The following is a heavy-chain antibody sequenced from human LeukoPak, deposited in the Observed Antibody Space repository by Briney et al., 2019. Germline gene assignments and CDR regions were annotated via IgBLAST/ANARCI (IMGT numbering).Heavy chain of an antibody. V-gene: IGHV1-69*04. CDR1: GCSFNSYV. D-gene: IGHD3-22*01. Sequence: ASVKVSCKASGCSFNSYVITWVRQAPGQGLEWMGRIIPILSVANFAQKFQGRVTITAAKSTTTAHMELSSLRSEDTAVYYCTREGVYSPDGSGYHRDAFDIWGQGTVVTVSS. J-gene: IGHJ3*02. CDR3: TREGVYSPDGSGYHRDAFDI. CDR2: IIPILSVA.